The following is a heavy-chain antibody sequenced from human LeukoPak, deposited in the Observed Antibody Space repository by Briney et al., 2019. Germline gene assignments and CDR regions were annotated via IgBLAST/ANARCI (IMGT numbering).Heavy chain of an antibody. CDR1: GGSISSHY. CDR3: AVNSTKHAFDI. D-gene: IGHD2-21*01. Sequence: SETLSLTCTVSGGSISSHYWSWSRQPPGKGLEWIGSIYYSGSTNYNPSLKSRVTISADTSENQFSLKLTSVTAADTAMYYCAVNSTKHAFDIWGQGTLVTVSS. J-gene: IGHJ3*02. V-gene: IGHV4-59*08. CDR2: IYYSGST.